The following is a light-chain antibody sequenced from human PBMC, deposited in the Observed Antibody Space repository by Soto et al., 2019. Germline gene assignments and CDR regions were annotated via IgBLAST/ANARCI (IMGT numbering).Light chain of an antibody. J-gene: IGKJ1*01. CDR2: DAS. Sequence: DIQMTQSPSSLSASVGDRVTITCQASQNINNYLNRYQQKPGGAPKLLIYDASNLEAGVPSRFRGSGSGTEFTLTISSLQPEDFATYYCQHYKSYPWTFGQGTKVDIK. CDR3: QHYKSYPWT. CDR1: QNINNY. V-gene: IGKV1-33*01.